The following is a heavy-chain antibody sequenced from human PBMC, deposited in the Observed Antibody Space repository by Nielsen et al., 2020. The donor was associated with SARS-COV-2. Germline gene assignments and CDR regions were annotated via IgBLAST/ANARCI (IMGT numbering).Heavy chain of an antibody. CDR1: GGSISSYY. V-gene: IGHV4-59*08. CDR3: ARRGGATSGYWTSQTYHFDY. Sequence: ESLKISCTVSGGSISSYYWSWIRQPPGKGLEWIGYISYPGSPNYNPSLKSRVTISVDTSKNQFSPKLNSVTAADTAVYYCARRGGATSGYWTSQTYHFDYWGQGTLVTVSS. CDR2: ISYPGSP. D-gene: IGHD3-22*01. J-gene: IGHJ4*02.